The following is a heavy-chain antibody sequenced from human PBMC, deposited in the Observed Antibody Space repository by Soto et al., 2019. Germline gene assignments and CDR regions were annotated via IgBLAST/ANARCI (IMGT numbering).Heavy chain of an antibody. V-gene: IGHV1-69*13. CDR3: ARGDQSRYSSSFPFDY. CDR2: IIPIFGTA. J-gene: IGHJ4*02. D-gene: IGHD6-6*01. Sequence: ASVKVSCKASGGTFSSYAISWVRQAPGQGLEWMGGIIPIFGTANYAQKFQGRVTITADESTSTAYMELSSLRSEDTAVYYCARGDQSRYSSSFPFDYWGQGTLVTVSS. CDR1: GGTFSSYA.